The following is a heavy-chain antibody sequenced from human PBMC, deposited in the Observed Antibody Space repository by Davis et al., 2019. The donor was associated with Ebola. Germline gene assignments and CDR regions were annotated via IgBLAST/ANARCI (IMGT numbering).Heavy chain of an antibody. D-gene: IGHD3-3*01. CDR1: GGSITNSLYY. J-gene: IGHJ4*02. CDR2: SHYSGNT. Sequence: SETLSLTCTVSGGSITNSLYYWAWIRQTPGRGLEWIGSSHYSGNTFYNPSLNSRVTISLDTSKNQFSLKLRSVTAADRAVYYCARQHYDVVSGYSTFEFWGQGILVTVSS. CDR3: ARQHYDVVSGYSTFEF. V-gene: IGHV4-39*01.